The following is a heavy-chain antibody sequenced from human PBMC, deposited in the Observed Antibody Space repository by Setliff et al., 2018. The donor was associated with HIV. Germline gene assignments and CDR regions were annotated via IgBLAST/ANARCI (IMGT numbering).Heavy chain of an antibody. Sequence: GASVKVSCKASGYVFTDYYIHWVRQAPGQGLEWVGGISPILGTTNSGPRFHGRVTITADKSTNTVYIELSSLRSEDTALYYCARAARGGLQYGPTGHAFDIWGQGTMVTVSS. D-gene: IGHD1-1*01. J-gene: IGHJ3*02. CDR3: ARAARGGLQYGPTGHAFDI. CDR2: ISPILGTT. CDR1: GYVFTDYY. V-gene: IGHV1-69*10.